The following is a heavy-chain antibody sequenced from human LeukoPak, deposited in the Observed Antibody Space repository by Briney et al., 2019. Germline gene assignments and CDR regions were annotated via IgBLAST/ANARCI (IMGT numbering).Heavy chain of an antibody. CDR3: AREDLHPITMVRGVIIP. CDR1: GGSISSSSYY. CDR2: IYYSGST. D-gene: IGHD3-10*01. J-gene: IGHJ1*01. Sequence: SETLSLTCTVSGGSISSSSYYWGWSRQPPGKGLEWIGSIYYSGSTYYNPSLKSRVAISVDTSKNQFSLKLSSVTAADTAVYYCAREDLHPITMVRGVIIPWGQGTLVTVSS. V-gene: IGHV4-39*07.